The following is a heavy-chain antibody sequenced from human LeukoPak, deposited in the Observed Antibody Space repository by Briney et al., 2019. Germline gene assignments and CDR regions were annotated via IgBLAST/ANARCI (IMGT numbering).Heavy chain of an antibody. V-gene: IGHV1-69*05. CDR2: IIPIFGTA. J-gene: IGHJ6*03. Sequence: SVKVSCKASGGTFSSYAISWVRQAPGQGLEWMGRIIPIFGTANYAQKFLGRVTITTDESTSTAYMELSSLRSEDTAVYYCARSAPYDILKYYYMDVWGKGTTVTVSS. CDR1: GGTFSSYA. CDR3: ARSAPYDILKYYYMDV. D-gene: IGHD3-9*01.